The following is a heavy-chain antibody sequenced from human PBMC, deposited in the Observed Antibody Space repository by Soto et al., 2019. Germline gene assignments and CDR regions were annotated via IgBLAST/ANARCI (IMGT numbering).Heavy chain of an antibody. CDR2: ISSSSIYI. CDR1: GFTFSSYS. CDR3: ARSYQLLRYFDWLLPNFDY. D-gene: IGHD3-9*01. J-gene: IGHJ4*02. V-gene: IGHV3-21*01. Sequence: GGSLRLSCAASGFTFSSYSMNWVRQAPGKGLEWVSSISSSSIYIYYADSVKGRFTISRDNAKNSLYLQMNSLRAEDTAVYYCARSYQLLRYFDWLLPNFDYWGPGTMLTVYS.